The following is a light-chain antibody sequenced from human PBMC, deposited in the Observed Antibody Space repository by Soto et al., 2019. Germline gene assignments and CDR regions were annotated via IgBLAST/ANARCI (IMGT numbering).Light chain of an antibody. Sequence: THSLATLSSSSYNIATLSFRASQSVSSHLAWYQQKPGQAPRLLIDDASTRAASIPARFNGGGSGTEFTLTISSLQSEDFALYYCQQVHKWTLYFGGGTKVDIK. CDR2: DAS. CDR1: QSVSSH. CDR3: QQVHKWTLY. J-gene: IGKJ4*01. V-gene: IGKV3-15*01.